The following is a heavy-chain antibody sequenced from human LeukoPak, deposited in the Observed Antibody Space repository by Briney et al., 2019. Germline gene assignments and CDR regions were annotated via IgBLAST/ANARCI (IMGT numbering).Heavy chain of an antibody. CDR3: ASRSPYSSGLDY. CDR2: IYYSGST. Sequence: SSETLSLTCTVSGGSISSYYWSWIRQPPGKGLEWIGYIYYSGSTNYNPSLKSRVTIPVDTSKNQFSLKLSSVTAADTAVYYCASRSPYSSGLDYWGQGTLVTVSS. J-gene: IGHJ4*02. V-gene: IGHV4-59*01. D-gene: IGHD6-19*01. CDR1: GGSISSYY.